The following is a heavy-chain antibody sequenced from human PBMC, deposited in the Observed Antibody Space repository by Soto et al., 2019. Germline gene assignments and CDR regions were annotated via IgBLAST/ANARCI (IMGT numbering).Heavy chain of an antibody. CDR2: IKEDGSET. CDR3: VPDVTRGHIRSIAF. D-gene: IGHD2-21*01. Sequence: GGSLRLSCAASGFTFNTYWMSWVRQAPGKGLEWVANIKEDGSETYYVDSVKGRFTIFKDNAKNSLYLQMNNLRVEDTAIYYCVPDVTRGHIRSIAFWGPGTLVTVS. V-gene: IGHV3-7*01. J-gene: IGHJ4*02. CDR1: GFTFNTYW.